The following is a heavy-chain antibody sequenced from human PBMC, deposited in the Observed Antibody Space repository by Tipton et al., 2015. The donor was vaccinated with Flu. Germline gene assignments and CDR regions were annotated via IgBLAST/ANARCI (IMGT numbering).Heavy chain of an antibody. J-gene: IGHJ5*02. CDR2: INPNSGGT. Sequence: QLVQSGAEVKKPGASVKVSCKASGYTFTGYYMHWVRQAPGQGLEWMGWINPNSGGTNYAQKFQGRVTMTRDTSISTAYMELSRLRSDDTAVFYCARGNDFRGGYRPFDPWGQGTLVTVSS. CDR3: ARGNDFRGGYRPFDP. V-gene: IGHV1-2*02. CDR1: GYTFTGYY. D-gene: IGHD3-3*01.